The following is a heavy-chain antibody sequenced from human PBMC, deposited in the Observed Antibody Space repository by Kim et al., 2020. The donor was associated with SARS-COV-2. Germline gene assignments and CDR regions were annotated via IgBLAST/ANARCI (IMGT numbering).Heavy chain of an antibody. V-gene: IGHV3-53*01. D-gene: IGHD2-8*01. Sequence: GGSLRLSCAASGSTVSSNYMSWVRQAPGKGLEWVSVIYSGGSTYYADSVKGRFTISRDNSKNTLYLQMNSLRAEDTAVYYCARVRRYCTNGVCYIGAFDIWGQGTMVTVSS. J-gene: IGHJ3*02. CDR3: ARVRRYCTNGVCYIGAFDI. CDR1: GSTVSSNY. CDR2: IYSGGST.